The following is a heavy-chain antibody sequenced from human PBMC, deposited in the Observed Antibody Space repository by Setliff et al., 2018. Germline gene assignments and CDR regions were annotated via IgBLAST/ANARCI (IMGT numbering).Heavy chain of an antibody. D-gene: IGHD5-18*01. J-gene: IGHJ4*02. CDR1: GFAFASYN. CDR2: LSSANNYI. CDR3: ASSRTWIPVLDY. V-gene: IGHV3-21*01. Sequence: PGASLKISCAASGFAFASYNMIWVRQAPGKGLEWVSSLSSANNYIVYADSVKGRFTISRDNAKSSLYLQMNSLSAEDTAIYYCASSRTWIPVLDYCGQGTLVTVSS.